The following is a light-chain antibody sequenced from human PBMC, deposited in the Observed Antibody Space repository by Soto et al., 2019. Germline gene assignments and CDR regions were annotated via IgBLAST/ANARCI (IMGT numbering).Light chain of an antibody. CDR2: EVS. CDR3: CSYAGSNNLV. J-gene: IGLJ2*01. V-gene: IGLV2-8*01. CDR1: SSVVGGYNN. Sequence: QSALTQPPSASGSPGQSITISCTGTSSVVGGYNNVSWYQQYPGKAPKVMIYEVSKRPSGVPDRFSGSKSGNTASLTVSGLQADDEADYFCCSYAGSNNLVFGGGTKPTVL.